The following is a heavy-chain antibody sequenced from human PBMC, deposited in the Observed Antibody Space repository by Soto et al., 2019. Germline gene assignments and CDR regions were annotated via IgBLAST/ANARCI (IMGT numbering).Heavy chain of an antibody. Sequence: QVQLQESGPGLVKPSQTLSLTCTVSGGSISSGGYYWSWIRQHPGKGLEWIGYIYYSGSTYYNPSLQSRVTISVDTSKNQFSLKLSSVTAADTAVYYCARQNYDSSGYYYFDYWGQGTLVTVSS. J-gene: IGHJ4*02. D-gene: IGHD3-22*01. CDR3: ARQNYDSSGYYYFDY. CDR1: GGSISSGGYY. V-gene: IGHV4-31*03. CDR2: IYYSGST.